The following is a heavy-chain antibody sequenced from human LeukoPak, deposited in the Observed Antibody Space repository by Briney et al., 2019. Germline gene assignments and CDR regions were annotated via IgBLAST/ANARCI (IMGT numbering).Heavy chain of an antibody. CDR3: ARVDPKSCSGGSCYPGY. Sequence: SETLSLTCAVSGGSISSYYWSWIRRPAGKGLEWIGRIYTSGSTNYNPSLKSRVTMSVDTSQNQFSLKLSSVTAADTAVYYCARVDPKSCSGGSCYPGYWGQGTLVIVSS. V-gene: IGHV4-4*07. CDR2: IYTSGST. J-gene: IGHJ4*02. CDR1: GGSISSYY. D-gene: IGHD2-15*01.